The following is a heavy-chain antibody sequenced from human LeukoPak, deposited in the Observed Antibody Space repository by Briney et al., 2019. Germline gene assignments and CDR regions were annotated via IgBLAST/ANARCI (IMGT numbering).Heavy chain of an antibody. J-gene: IGHJ4*02. CDR1: GGSFSNYY. V-gene: IGHV4-34*01. D-gene: IGHD1-26*01. CDR2: INPSGGT. Sequence: PSETLSLTCGVYGGSFSNYYWTWIRQSPGKGLEWIGEINPSGGTDYNPSLKSRLTISVGTSKIQFSLKLSSVTAADTAVYYCARGASRGATQDYWGQGTLVTVSS. CDR3: ARGASRGATQDY.